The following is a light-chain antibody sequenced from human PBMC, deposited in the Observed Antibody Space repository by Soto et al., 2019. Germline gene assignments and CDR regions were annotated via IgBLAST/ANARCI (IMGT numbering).Light chain of an antibody. CDR2: GAS. Sequence: EIVLTQSPGTLSLSPGERATLSCRASQSVSSSYLAWYQQKPGQAPRLLIFGASNMATGIADRFSGSGSGTGFTLTISRAETEDLAVYYCQQYDGSLWTFGQGTKVEIK. CDR1: QSVSSSY. CDR3: QQYDGSLWT. V-gene: IGKV3-20*01. J-gene: IGKJ1*01.